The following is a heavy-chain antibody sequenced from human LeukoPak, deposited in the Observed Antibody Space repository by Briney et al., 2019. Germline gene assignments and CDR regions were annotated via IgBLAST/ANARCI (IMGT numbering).Heavy chain of an antibody. CDR3: ARDREGQLLWFGELGY. CDR2: INWDGSTT. J-gene: IGHJ4*02. CDR1: GFVFDDYG. D-gene: IGHD3-10*01. V-gene: IGHV3-20*04. Sequence: RPGGSLRLSCAASGFVFDDYGMSWVRQAPGKGLEWVSAINWDGSTTSYADSVKGRFTISRDKAKKSLYLQMNSLRAEDTALYCCARDREGQLLWFGELGYWGQGSLVTVSS.